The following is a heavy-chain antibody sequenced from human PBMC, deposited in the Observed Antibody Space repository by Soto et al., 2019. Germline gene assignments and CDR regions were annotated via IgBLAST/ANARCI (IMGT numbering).Heavy chain of an antibody. CDR3: ARGRDGDY. J-gene: IGHJ4*02. Sequence: QVHLVQSGAEVKKPGASVKVSCKGSGYAFTTYGITWVRQAPGQGLEWMGWISAHNVNTNYAQKLQGRVTVTRDTATSTAYMEPRSLRSDETAVYYCARGRDGDYWGQGALVTVSS. D-gene: IGHD6-6*01. CDR1: GYAFTTYG. V-gene: IGHV1-18*01. CDR2: ISAHNVNT.